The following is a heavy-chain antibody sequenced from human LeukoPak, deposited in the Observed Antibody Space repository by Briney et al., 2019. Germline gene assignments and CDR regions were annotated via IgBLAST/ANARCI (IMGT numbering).Heavy chain of an antibody. V-gene: IGHV4-59*01. CDR3: ARANGGRYPPDV. J-gene: IGHJ6*04. CDR1: GGSISSDY. D-gene: IGHD3-16*01. CDR2: IYYSGST. Sequence: SETLSLTCTVSGGSISSDYWSWIRQPPGRGLEWIGYIYYSGSTNYNPSLESRVTISVDTSKNQFSLKLSSVTAADTAVYYCARANGGRYPPDVWGKGTTVTVSS.